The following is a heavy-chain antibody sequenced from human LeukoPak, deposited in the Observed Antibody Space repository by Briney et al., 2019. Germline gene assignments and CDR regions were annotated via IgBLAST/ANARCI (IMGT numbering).Heavy chain of an antibody. CDR1: GFTFSDYY. V-gene: IGHV3-11*01. Sequence: GGSLRLSCAASGFTFSDYYMSWVRQAPGKGLEWISYIVGSGTIIYFADSVKGRFTVSRDNSKNSLFLQVNSLRAEDTAVYYCARGGLYLTDAMDVWGQGTTVTVSS. CDR2: IVGSGTII. CDR3: ARGGLYLTDAMDV. D-gene: IGHD2-2*02. J-gene: IGHJ6*02.